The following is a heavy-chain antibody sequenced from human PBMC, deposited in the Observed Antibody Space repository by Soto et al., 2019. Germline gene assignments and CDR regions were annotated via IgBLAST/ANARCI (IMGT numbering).Heavy chain of an antibody. V-gene: IGHV1-18*04. CDR1: GYTFTSCG. CDR3: ARDEKATIFGAVIIRAQAGWFDP. CDR2: ISAYNGNT. J-gene: IGHJ5*02. D-gene: IGHD3-3*01. Sequence: ASVKVSCKASGYTFTSCGISWVRQAPGQGLEWMGWISAYNGNTNYAQKLQGRVTMTTDTSTSTAYMELRSLRSDDTAVYYCARDEKATIFGAVIIRAQAGWFDPWGQGTLVPVSS.